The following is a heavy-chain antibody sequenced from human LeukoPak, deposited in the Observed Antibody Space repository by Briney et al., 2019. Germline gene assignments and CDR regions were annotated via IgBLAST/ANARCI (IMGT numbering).Heavy chain of an antibody. CDR3: ARQGGYCSGGSCYSKANALDH. CDR1: GYSFTTYW. CDR2: IYPGDSDT. V-gene: IGHV5-51*01. J-gene: IGHJ4*02. Sequence: GESLKISCQGSGYSFTTYWIGWVRQMPGKGLEWMGIIYPGDSDTRYSPSFQGQVTISADKSISTAYLQWSSLKASDTAMYYCARQGGYCSGGSCYSKANALDHWGQGTLVTVSS. D-gene: IGHD2-15*01.